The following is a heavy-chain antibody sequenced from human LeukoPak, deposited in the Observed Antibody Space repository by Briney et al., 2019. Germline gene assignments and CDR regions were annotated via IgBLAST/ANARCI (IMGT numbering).Heavy chain of an antibody. CDR1: GGSFSGYY. V-gene: IGHV4-34*01. J-gene: IGHJ4*02. CDR3: ARTHSIYDSSGYSLDY. D-gene: IGHD3-22*01. Sequence: SETLSLTCAVYGGSFSGYYWSWIRQPPGKGLEWIGEINHSGSTNYNPSLKSRVTISVDTSKSQFSLKLSSVTAADTAVYYCARTHSIYDSSGYSLDYWGQGTLVTVSS. CDR2: INHSGST.